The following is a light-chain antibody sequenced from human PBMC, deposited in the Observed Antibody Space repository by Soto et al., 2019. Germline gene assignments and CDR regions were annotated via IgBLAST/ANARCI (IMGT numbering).Light chain of an antibody. V-gene: IGKV1-5*03. CDR1: QSVTHW. Sequence: DFQMTQSPSTLSASVGDRVTITYRASQSVTHWLAWYQQKPGKAPNLLIYKVSNLESGVPSRFSGSGSGTEFNLTINGLQPDDFATYYCQQFRTYPWTFGQGTKVDIK. CDR2: KVS. CDR3: QQFRTYPWT. J-gene: IGKJ1*01.